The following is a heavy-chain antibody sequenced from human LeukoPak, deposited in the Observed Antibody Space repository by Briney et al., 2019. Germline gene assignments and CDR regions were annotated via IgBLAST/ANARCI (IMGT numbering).Heavy chain of an antibody. V-gene: IGHV3-23*01. Sequence: GGSLRLSCAASGFTFSTFAMIWVRQPPGKGLEWVSSSGGEIHYADSVRGRFTISRDNSKSILSLQMNSLGAEDTAIYYCATYRQVLLPFESWGQGTLVTVSS. CDR3: ATYRQVLLPFES. D-gene: IGHD5-18*01. CDR1: GFTFSTFA. CDR2: SGGEI. J-gene: IGHJ4*02.